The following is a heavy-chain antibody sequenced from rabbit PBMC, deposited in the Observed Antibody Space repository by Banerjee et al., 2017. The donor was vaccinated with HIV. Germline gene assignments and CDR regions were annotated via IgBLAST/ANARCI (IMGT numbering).Heavy chain of an antibody. J-gene: IGHJ4*01. Sequence: QSLEESGGGLVKPGASLTLTCTASGFSFSSSYYDMCWVRQAPGKGLEWIACIYTGDGTTYYASWAKGRFTISKTSSTTVTLQMTSLTAADTATYFCARDRDAGIPGYALNLWGPGTLVTVS. CDR2: IYTGDGTT. V-gene: IGHV1S40*01. D-gene: IGHD7-1*01. CDR3: ARDRDAGIPGYALNL. CDR1: GFSFSSSYY.